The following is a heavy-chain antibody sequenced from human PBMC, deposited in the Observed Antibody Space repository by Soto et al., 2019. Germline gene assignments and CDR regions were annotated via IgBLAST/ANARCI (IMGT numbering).Heavy chain of an antibody. CDR2: ISGRGDNT. D-gene: IGHD2-2*01. CDR1: GFTFSTYA. CDR3: GSRALQEKYCISESCDVFDY. V-gene: IGHV3-23*01. Sequence: EVQLLESGGDLVHPGGSLSLSCAASGFTFSTYAMSWVRQAPGKGLEWVSGISGRGDNTYYADSVKGRFTISRDNSKNTLYLHMNSLRAEDTAAYYCGSRALQEKYCISESCDVFDYWGQGALVTVSS. J-gene: IGHJ4*02.